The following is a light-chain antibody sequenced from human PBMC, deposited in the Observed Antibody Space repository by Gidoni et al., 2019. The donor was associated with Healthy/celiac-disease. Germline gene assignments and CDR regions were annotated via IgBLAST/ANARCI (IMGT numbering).Light chain of an antibody. V-gene: IGKV1-5*01. CDR3: QQYNSYSRT. J-gene: IGKJ1*01. Sequence: DIQMTQSPSTLSASVGDRVTIPCRASQSISSWLAWYQQKPGKAPKLLTDDASSLESGFPSRFSGSGSGTEFTITISSLQPDDFATYYCQQYNSYSRTFGQGTKVEIK. CDR1: QSISSW. CDR2: DAS.